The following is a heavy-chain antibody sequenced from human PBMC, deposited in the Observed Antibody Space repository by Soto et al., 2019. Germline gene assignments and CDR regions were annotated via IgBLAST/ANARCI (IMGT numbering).Heavy chain of an antibody. CDR1: GGSISSYY. CDR3: ARDMSIAVAGTGGYYYYYGMDV. CDR2: IYYSGST. D-gene: IGHD6-19*01. V-gene: IGHV4-59*01. Sequence: TSETLSLTCTVSGGSISSYYWRWIRQPPGKXLEWIGYIYYSGSTNYNPSLKSRVTISVDTSKNQFSLKLSSVTAADTAVYYCARDMSIAVAGTGGYYYYYGMDVWGQGTTVTVSS. J-gene: IGHJ6*02.